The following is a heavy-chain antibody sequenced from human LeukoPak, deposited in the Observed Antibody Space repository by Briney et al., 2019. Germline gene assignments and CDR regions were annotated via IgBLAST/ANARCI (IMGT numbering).Heavy chain of an antibody. CDR1: GGSISSGGYY. Sequence: SETLSLTCTVSGGSISSGGYYWSWIRQHPGKGLEWIGYIYYSGSTYYNPCLKSRVTISVDTSKNQFSLKLSSVTAADTAVYYCARGLHYDFWSGYYVGNGMDVWGQGTTVTVSS. J-gene: IGHJ6*02. CDR3: ARGLHYDFWSGYYVGNGMDV. D-gene: IGHD3-3*01. V-gene: IGHV4-31*03. CDR2: IYYSGST.